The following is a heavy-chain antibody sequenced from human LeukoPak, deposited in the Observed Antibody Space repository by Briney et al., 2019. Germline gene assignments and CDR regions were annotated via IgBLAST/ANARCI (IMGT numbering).Heavy chain of an antibody. CDR2: INPNSGGT. CDR3: ASTTVVTPGWFDP. Sequence: ASVKVSCKASGYTFTGYYMHWVRQAPGQGLEWMGWINPNSGGTNYAQKFQGRVTMTRDTSTSTVYMELSSLRSEDTAVYYCASTTVVTPGWFDPWGQGTLVTVSS. V-gene: IGHV1-2*02. J-gene: IGHJ5*02. D-gene: IGHD4-23*01. CDR1: GYTFTGYY.